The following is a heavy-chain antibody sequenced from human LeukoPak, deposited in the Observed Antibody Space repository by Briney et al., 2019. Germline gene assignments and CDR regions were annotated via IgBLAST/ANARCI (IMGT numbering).Heavy chain of an antibody. CDR3: ARRLRDWFDA. CDR1: GYSFTKYW. V-gene: IGHV5-51*01. Sequence: GESLKISCKGFGYSFTKYWIAWVRQMPGTGLEFMGIIYPGDSDIRYSPSFEGQVTISADKSSDTAYLQWSSLRASDTAIYYCARRLRDWFDAWGQGTLVTVSS. J-gene: IGHJ5*02. CDR2: IYPGDSDI.